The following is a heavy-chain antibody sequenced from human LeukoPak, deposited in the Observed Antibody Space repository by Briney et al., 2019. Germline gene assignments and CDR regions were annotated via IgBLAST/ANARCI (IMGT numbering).Heavy chain of an antibody. Sequence: ESGPTLVKPTQPLTLTCTFSGFSLSTTGVGVGWLRQPPGKALEWLALIYWDDDKRYSPSLKSRLTITKDTSKNQVVLTMTNVGAVDTATYYCAHTIYSNYYDSSGYAAYWGQGTLVTVSS. CDR2: IYWDDDK. CDR1: GFSLSTTGVG. D-gene: IGHD3-22*01. J-gene: IGHJ4*02. V-gene: IGHV2-5*02. CDR3: AHTIYSNYYDSSGYAAY.